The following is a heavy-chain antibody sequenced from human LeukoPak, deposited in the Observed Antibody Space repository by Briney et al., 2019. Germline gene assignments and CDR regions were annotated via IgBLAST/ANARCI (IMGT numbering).Heavy chain of an antibody. CDR1: GGSISSGGYY. CDR3: ARDGISGTFDY. Sequence: SQTLSLTCTVSGGSISSGGYYWSWIRQHPGKGLEWIGYIYYSGSTYYNPSLKSRVTISVDTSKNQFSLMLSSVTAADTAVYYCARDGISGTFDYWGQGTLVTVSS. V-gene: IGHV4-31*03. CDR2: IYYSGST. D-gene: IGHD3-10*01. J-gene: IGHJ4*02.